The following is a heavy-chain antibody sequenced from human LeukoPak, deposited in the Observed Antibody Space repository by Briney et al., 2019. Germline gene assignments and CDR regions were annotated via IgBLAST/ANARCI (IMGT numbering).Heavy chain of an antibody. Sequence: ASVKVSCKASGYTFTGYYMHWVRQAPGQGLEWMGWINPNSGGTNYAQKFQGKVTMTRDTSISTAYMELSRLRSDDTAVYYCARAYYDSSGYPMDYYYYMDVWGKGTTVTVSS. J-gene: IGHJ6*03. D-gene: IGHD3-22*01. CDR2: INPNSGGT. CDR3: ARAYYDSSGYPMDYYYYMDV. V-gene: IGHV1-2*02. CDR1: GYTFTGYY.